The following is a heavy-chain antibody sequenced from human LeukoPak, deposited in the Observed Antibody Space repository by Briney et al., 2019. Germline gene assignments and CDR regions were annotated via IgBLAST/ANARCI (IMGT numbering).Heavy chain of an antibody. V-gene: IGHV1-18*01. CDR1: GYTFTTYG. CDR2: ISGYNGNR. D-gene: IGHD3-10*01. J-gene: IGHJ4*02. Sequence: ASVKVSCKASGYTFTTYGISWVRQAPGQGLEWMGWISGYNGNRNNAQKLQGRVTMTTDTSTSTAYMERRSLRSDDTAIYYCARGGYYYGSGSPVDYWGQGTLVTVSS. CDR3: ARGGYYYGSGSPVDY.